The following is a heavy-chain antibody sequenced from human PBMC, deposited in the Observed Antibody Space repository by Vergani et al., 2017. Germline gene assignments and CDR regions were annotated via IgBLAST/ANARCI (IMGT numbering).Heavy chain of an antibody. J-gene: IGHJ3*02. CDR2: IIPIFGTA. CDR1: GGTFSSYA. D-gene: IGHD4-17*01. Sequence: QVQLVQSGAEVKKPGSSVKVSCEASGGTFSSYAISWVRQAPGQGLEWMGRIIPIFGTANYAQKFQGRVTITADASQSTAYMELSSLRSEETAVYYFARGPLPDYGDYEVYAFDIWGQGTMVTVSS. CDR3: ARGPLPDYGDYEVYAFDI. V-gene: IGHV1-69*18.